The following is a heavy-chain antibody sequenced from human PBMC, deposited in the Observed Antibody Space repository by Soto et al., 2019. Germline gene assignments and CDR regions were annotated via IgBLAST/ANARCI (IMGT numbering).Heavy chain of an antibody. CDR1: GFTFSNAW. CDR2: IKGEADGGTT. J-gene: IGHJ4*02. CDR3: STGITARPPG. Sequence: PGGSLRLSCAASGFTFSNAWMSWVRQAPGKGLEWVGRIKGEADGGTTDYAAPVKGRITISRDHSKDTLYLQMNRLKTEDTAVYYCSTGITARPPGWGQGTLVTVSS. V-gene: IGHV3-15*01. D-gene: IGHD6-6*01.